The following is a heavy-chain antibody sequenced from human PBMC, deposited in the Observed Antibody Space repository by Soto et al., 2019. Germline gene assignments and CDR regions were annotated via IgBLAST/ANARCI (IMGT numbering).Heavy chain of an antibody. J-gene: IGHJ4*02. Sequence: SETLSLTCTVSGGSISSYYWSWIRQPPGKGLEWIGYIYYSGSTNYNPSLKSRVTISVDTSKNQFSLKLSSVTAADTAVYYCARTEYGGYDYWGQGTLVTVSS. D-gene: IGHD5-12*01. V-gene: IGHV4-59*01. CDR2: IYYSGST. CDR1: GGSISSYY. CDR3: ARTEYGGYDY.